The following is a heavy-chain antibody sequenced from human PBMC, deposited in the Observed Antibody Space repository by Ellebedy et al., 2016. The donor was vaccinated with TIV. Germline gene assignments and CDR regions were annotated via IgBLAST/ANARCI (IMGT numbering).Heavy chain of an antibody. V-gene: IGHV1-18*01. D-gene: IGHD2-2*01. CDR2: ISAYNGNT. CDR3: ARREYQLLSSMDV. J-gene: IGHJ6*04. Sequence: ASVKVSXXASGYIFTSYGISWVRQAPGQGLEWMGWISAYNGNTNYAQKLQGRVTMTTDTSTSTAYMELRSLRSEDTAVYYCARREYQLLSSMDVWGKGTTVTVSS. CDR1: GYIFTSYG.